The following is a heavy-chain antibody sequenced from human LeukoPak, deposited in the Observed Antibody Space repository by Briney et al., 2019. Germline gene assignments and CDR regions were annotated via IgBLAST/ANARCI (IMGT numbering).Heavy chain of an antibody. V-gene: IGHV6-1*01. D-gene: IGHD3-22*01. CDR2: TYYRSKWYN. Sequence: SQTLSLTCAISGDSVSSNSAAWNWIRQSPSRGLEWLGRTYYRSKWYNDYAVSVKSRITINPDTSKNQFSLQLNSVTPEDTAVYYCAREIMYYYDSSGRRPYYFDYWGQGTLVTVSS. CDR1: GDSVSSNSAA. CDR3: AREIMYYYDSSGRRPYYFDY. J-gene: IGHJ4*02.